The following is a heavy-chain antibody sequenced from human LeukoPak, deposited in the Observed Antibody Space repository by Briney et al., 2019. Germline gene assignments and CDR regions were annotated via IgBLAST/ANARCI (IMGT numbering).Heavy chain of an antibody. CDR2: ISGSGGST. Sequence: GSLRLSCAASGFTFSGYAMSWVRQAPGKGLEWVSAISGSGGSTYYADSVKGRFTISRDNSKNTLYLQMNSLRAEDTAVYYCAKAAYCGGDCLNWYFDLWGRGTLVTVSS. CDR3: AKAAYCGGDCLNWYFDL. D-gene: IGHD2-21*02. CDR1: GFTFSGYA. J-gene: IGHJ2*01. V-gene: IGHV3-23*01.